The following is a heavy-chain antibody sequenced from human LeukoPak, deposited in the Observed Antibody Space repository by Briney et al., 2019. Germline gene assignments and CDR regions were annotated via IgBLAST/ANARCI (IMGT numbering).Heavy chain of an antibody. CDR2: IDSDGSIR. CDR1: GFTFSTYW. V-gene: IGHV3-74*01. D-gene: IGHD6-19*01. CDR3: AKASSGWSAPFDY. J-gene: IGHJ4*02. Sequence: GGSLRLSCAASGFTFSTYWMHWVRQAPGKGLVWVSRIDSDGSIRTYADSVKGRFTISRDNAKNTLYLQMNSLRAEDTAVYYCAKASSGWSAPFDYWGQGTLVTVSS.